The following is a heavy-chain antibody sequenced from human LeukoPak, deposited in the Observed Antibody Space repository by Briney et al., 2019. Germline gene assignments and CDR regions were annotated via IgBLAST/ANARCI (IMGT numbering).Heavy chain of an antibody. CDR2: IYTSGST. CDR1: GGSISSGSYY. D-gene: IGHD6-19*01. Sequence: PSETLSLTCTVSGGSISSGSYYWSWIRQPAGKGLEWIGRIYTSGSTNYNPSLKSRVTISVDTSKNQFSLKLSSVTAADTAVYYCARDLSGWYEYWGQGTLLTVSS. CDR3: ARDLSGWYEY. J-gene: IGHJ4*02. V-gene: IGHV4-61*02.